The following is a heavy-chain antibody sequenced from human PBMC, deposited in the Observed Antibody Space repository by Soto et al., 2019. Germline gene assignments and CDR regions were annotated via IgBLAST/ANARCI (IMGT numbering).Heavy chain of an antibody. V-gene: IGHV4-4*02. J-gene: IGHJ4*02. D-gene: IGHD3-22*01. CDR1: GASISSSNW. CDR3: ARRANYYDSNLYYVDY. Sequence: LSLTCAVSGASISSSNWWTWVRQPPGKGLEWIGEIFHSGITNYNPPLKSRVTISVDKSKNQFSLKLNSVTAADTAVYYCARRANYYDSNLYYVDYWGQGTLVTVSS. CDR2: IFHSGIT.